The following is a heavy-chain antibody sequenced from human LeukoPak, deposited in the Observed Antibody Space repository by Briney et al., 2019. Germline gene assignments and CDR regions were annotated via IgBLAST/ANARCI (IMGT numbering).Heavy chain of an antibody. Sequence: GGSLRLSCAASGFTFSSYEMDWARRAPGRGLEWVSYISSSGSTIYYADSVQGRFTISRDNAKNSLYLQMNSLRAEDTAVYYCARGGDIVATTDFDYWGQGTLVTVSS. V-gene: IGHV3-48*03. CDR3: ARGGDIVATTDFDY. CDR1: GFTFSSYE. D-gene: IGHD5-12*01. J-gene: IGHJ4*02. CDR2: ISSSGSTI.